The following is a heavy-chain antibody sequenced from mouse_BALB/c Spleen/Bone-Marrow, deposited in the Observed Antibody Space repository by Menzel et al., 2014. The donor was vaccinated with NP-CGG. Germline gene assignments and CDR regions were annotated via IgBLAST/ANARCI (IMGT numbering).Heavy chain of an antibody. CDR2: IYPGDGDT. CDR1: GYAFNSSW. V-gene: IGHV1-82*01. CDR3: ARSDGYRDMDY. Sequence: QVQLKQSGPELVKPGASVKISCKASGYAFNSSWMNWVKQRPGQGLEWIGRIYPGDGDTKYNGKFKGKATLTADKSSSTAYMQLSSLTSVDSAVYFCARSDGYRDMDYWGQGTSATVSS. D-gene: IGHD2-3*01. J-gene: IGHJ4*01.